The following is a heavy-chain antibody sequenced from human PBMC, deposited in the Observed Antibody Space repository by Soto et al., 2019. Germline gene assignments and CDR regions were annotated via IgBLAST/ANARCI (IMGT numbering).Heavy chain of an antibody. CDR3: ARGAVYYDFWSGYFGSAY. J-gene: IGHJ4*02. D-gene: IGHD3-3*01. CDR2: INSDGSST. CDR1: GFTFSSYW. V-gene: IGHV3-74*01. Sequence: EVQLVESGGGLVKPGGSLRLSCAASGFTFSSYWMHWVRQAPGKGLVWVSRINSDGSSTSYADSVKGRFTISRDNAKNRLYLEMNSLRAEDTAVYYCARGAVYYDFWSGYFGSAYWGQGTLVTVSS.